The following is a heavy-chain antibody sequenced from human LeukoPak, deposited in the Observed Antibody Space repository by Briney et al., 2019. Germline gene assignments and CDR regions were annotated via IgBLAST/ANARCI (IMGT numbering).Heavy chain of an antibody. CDR1: GFTVSTNY. CDR3: ARNLLDY. V-gene: IGHV3-53*01. J-gene: IGHJ4*02. Sequence: GGSLRLSCAASGFTVSTNYMSWVRQAPGKGLEWVSVIYSGGTTYYADSVKGRFTISRDDSKNTLYLQMNSLRAEDTAVYYCARNLLDYWGQGTLVTVSS. CDR2: IYSGGTT.